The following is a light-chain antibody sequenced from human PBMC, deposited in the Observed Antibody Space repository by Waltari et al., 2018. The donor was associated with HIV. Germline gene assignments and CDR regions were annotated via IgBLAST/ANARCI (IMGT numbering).Light chain of an antibody. CDR1: SSNIRAGFD. Sequence: SVLTQPPSVSGAPGQRVTISCTGNSSNIRAGFDVHWDQPLPETAPKLLIYGDTSRPAGVPDRSAGSKSGTSASLAITGLQAEDEADYCCQSYDSGLSVVFGGGTKLTVL. CDR3: QSYDSGLSVV. CDR2: GDT. J-gene: IGLJ3*02. V-gene: IGLV1-40*01.